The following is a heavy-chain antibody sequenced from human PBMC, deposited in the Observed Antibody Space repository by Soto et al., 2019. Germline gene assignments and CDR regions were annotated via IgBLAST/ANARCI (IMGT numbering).Heavy chain of an antibody. CDR1: GGSISSGGYY. J-gene: IGHJ3*02. Sequence: SETLSLTXTVSGGSISSGGYYWSWIRQHPGKGLEWIGYIYYSGSTYYNPSLKSRVTISVDTSKNQFSLKLSSVTAADTAVYYCARLNYYDSSGKDAFDIWGQGTMVTVSS. CDR3: ARLNYYDSSGKDAFDI. V-gene: IGHV4-31*02. D-gene: IGHD3-22*01. CDR2: IYYSGST.